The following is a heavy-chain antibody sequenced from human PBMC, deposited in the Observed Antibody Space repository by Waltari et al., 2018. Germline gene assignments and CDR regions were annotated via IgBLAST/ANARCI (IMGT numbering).Heavy chain of an antibody. CDR3: ARGGGYSYGYGY. Sequence: QVQLQESGPGLVKPSETLSLTCTVSGGSISSSSYYWGWIRQPPGKGLEWIGSIYYSGSTYYNPSLKSRVTISVDTSKNQFSLKLSAVTAADTAVYYCARGGGYSYGYGYWGQGTLVTVSS. J-gene: IGHJ4*02. D-gene: IGHD5-18*01. CDR2: IYYSGST. V-gene: IGHV4-39*07. CDR1: GGSISSSSYY.